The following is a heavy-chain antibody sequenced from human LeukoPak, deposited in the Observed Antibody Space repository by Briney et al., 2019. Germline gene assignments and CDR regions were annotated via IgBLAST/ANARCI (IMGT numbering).Heavy chain of an antibody. CDR3: AREEAAGPIDS. J-gene: IGHJ4*02. V-gene: IGHV1-69*08. CDR1: GGTFRTTFRSYS. CDR2: IFPIPGAA. Sequence: SVKVSCKSSGGTFRTTFRSYSITWVRQAPGQGPEWMGRIFPIPGAADYALKFQGRVTITADKSTTTAYMELTSLTSEDTAIYFCAREEAAGPIDSWGQGTLVTVSP.